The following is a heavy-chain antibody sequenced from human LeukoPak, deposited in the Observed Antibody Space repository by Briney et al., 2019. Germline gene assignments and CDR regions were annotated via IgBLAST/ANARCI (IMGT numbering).Heavy chain of an antibody. J-gene: IGHJ6*03. D-gene: IGHD3-10*01. Sequence: PGGSLRLSCAASGFTFSSYWMHWVRQAPGKGLVRVSRINSDGSSTSYADSVKGRFTISRDNAKNTLYLQMNSLRAEDTAVYYCARSGTYYYGSGSYHMDVWGKGTTVTVSS. CDR1: GFTFSSYW. CDR3: ARSGTYYYGSGSYHMDV. CDR2: INSDGSST. V-gene: IGHV3-74*01.